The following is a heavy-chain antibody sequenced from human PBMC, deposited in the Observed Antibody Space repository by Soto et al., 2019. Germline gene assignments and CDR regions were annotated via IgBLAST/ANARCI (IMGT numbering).Heavy chain of an antibody. CDR3: ARDREDGSGTKYNWFDS. J-gene: IGHJ5*01. D-gene: IGHD3-10*01. V-gene: IGHV1-69*01. CDR2: TIPIFDTP. CDR1: GGTFGNFG. Sequence: QMQLVQSGAEVQKPGSSVRVSCKASGGTFGNFGISWVRQALGQGLEWMGGTIPIFDTPHYAEKFRDRVTISSDATSTAYLELTSLTSEDTATYYCARDREDGSGTKYNWFDSWGQGTLVTVSS.